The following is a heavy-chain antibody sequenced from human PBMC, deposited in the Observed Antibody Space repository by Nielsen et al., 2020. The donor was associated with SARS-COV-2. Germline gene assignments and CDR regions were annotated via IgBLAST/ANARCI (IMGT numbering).Heavy chain of an antibody. V-gene: IGHV3-20*04. CDR2: INWNGGST. D-gene: IGHD1-26*01. CDR1: GFTFDDYG. CDR3: AKVRGGSHLPSDY. J-gene: IGHJ4*02. Sequence: GESLKISCAASGFTFDDYGMSWVRQAPGKGLEWVSGINWNGGSTGYADSVKGRFTISRDNSKNTLYLQMNSLRAEDTAVYYCAKVRGGSHLPSDYWGQGTLVTVSS.